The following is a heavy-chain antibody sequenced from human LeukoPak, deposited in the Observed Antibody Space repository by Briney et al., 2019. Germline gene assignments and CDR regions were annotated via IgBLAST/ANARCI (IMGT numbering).Heavy chain of an antibody. J-gene: IGHJ4*02. CDR2: ISSSSDYI. D-gene: IGHD5-18*01. CDR1: GFIFSRYN. CDR3: ARGFGYGGYISAY. Sequence: GGSLRLSCAASGFIFSRYNMNWVRQAPGKGLEWVSSISSSSDYIYYADSVKGRFTISRDNGKNSLHLQMNSLRAEDTAVYYCARGFGYGGYISAYWGQGTLVTVSS. V-gene: IGHV3-21*01.